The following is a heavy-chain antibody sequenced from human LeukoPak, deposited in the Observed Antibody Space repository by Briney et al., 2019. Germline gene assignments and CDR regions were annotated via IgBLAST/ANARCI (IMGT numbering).Heavy chain of an antibody. CDR2: INPNSGGT. V-gene: IGHV1-2*02. J-gene: IGHJ4*02. CDR1: GYTFTGYY. D-gene: IGHD6-19*01. CDR3: ARDRTRTGYSSGWYHDY. Sequence: ASVNVSCQASGYTFTGYYMHWVRQAPGQGLEWMGWINPNSGGTNYQGRVTMTRDTSISTAYMELSRLRSDDTAVYYCARDRTRTGYSSGWYHDYWGQGTLVTVSS.